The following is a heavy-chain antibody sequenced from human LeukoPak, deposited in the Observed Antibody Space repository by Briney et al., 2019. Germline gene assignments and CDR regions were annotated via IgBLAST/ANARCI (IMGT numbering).Heavy chain of an antibody. Sequence: GGSLRLSCAASGFTFSTSAMSWVRQAPGKGLEWVSAISDSGGSTYYADSVKGRFTISRDNSKNTLYLQVSSLRADDTAVYYCAKAHSGSFYSGIHWGQGTLVTVSS. D-gene: IGHD1-26*01. J-gene: IGHJ4*02. CDR3: AKAHSGSFYSGIH. CDR1: GFTFSTSA. V-gene: IGHV3-23*01. CDR2: ISDSGGST.